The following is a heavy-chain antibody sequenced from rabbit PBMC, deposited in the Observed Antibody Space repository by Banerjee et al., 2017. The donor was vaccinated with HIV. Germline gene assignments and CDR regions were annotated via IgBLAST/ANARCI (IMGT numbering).Heavy chain of an antibody. CDR2: IYTGSSGST. D-gene: IGHD8-1*01. V-gene: IGHV1S45*01. CDR1: GFDLSSSYW. Sequence: EESGGDLVKPEGSLTLTCKASGFDLSSSYWICWVRQAPGKGLEWIACIYTGSSGSTYYASWAKGRFTISKTSSTTVTLQMTSLTGADTATYFCARNEWDYAGTTYYSLWGPGTLVTVS. J-gene: IGHJ4*01. CDR3: ARNEWDYAGTTYYSL.